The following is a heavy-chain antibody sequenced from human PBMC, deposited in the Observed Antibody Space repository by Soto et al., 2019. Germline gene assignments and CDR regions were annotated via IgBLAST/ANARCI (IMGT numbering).Heavy chain of an antibody. CDR1: GFTFSSYG. J-gene: IGHJ4*02. D-gene: IGHD3-10*01. Sequence: QVQLVESGGGVVQPGRSLRLSCAASGFTFSSYGMHWVRQAPGKGLEWVAVISYDGSNKYYADSVKGRFTISRDNSKNPLYLQMNGLRAEDTAVYYCAKDSLWFGELFVFDYWGQGTLVTVSS. CDR2: ISYDGSNK. CDR3: AKDSLWFGELFVFDY. V-gene: IGHV3-30*18.